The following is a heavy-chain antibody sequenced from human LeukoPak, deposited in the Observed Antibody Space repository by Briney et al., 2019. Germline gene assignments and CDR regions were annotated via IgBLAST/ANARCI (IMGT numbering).Heavy chain of an antibody. J-gene: IGHJ4*02. CDR3: ASVVVAARGFDY. CDR1: GFTFSSYA. D-gene: IGHD2-15*01. CDR2: ISGSGGST. Sequence: TGGSLRLSCAASGFTFSSYAMSWVRQAPGKGLEWVSAISGSGGSTYYADSVKGRFTISRDNSKNTLYLQMNSLRAEDTAVYYCASVVVAARGFDYWGQGTLVTVYS. V-gene: IGHV3-23*01.